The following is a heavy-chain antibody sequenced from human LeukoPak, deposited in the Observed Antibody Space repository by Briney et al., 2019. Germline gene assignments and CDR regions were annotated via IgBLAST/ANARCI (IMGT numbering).Heavy chain of an antibody. D-gene: IGHD3-10*01. CDR1: GFTFSSYA. CDR2: ISGSGGST. J-gene: IGHJ4*02. V-gene: IGHV3-23*01. Sequence: GGSLRLSCAASGFTFSSYAMSWVRQAPGKGLEWVSAISGSGGSTYYADSVKGRFTISRDNSKTTMYLQMNSLRADDTAVYYCAKSYNNPTVAIRVRGVIPYFDSWGQGSLVTVSS. CDR3: AKSYNNPTVAIRVRGVIPYFDS.